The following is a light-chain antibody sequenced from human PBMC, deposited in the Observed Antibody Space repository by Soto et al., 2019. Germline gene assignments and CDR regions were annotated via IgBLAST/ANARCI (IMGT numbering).Light chain of an antibody. CDR2: AAS. CDR3: QQSYSTPWT. CDR1: QSTSSY. J-gene: IGKJ1*01. V-gene: IGKV1-39*01. Sequence: DIQMTQSPSSLSASVGDRVTITCRASQSTSSYLNWYQQKPGKAPKLLIYAASSLQSVVPSRLSVSGPGTDFTLTISTLQTDDFATYYCQQSYSTPWTFGQGTKVEIK.